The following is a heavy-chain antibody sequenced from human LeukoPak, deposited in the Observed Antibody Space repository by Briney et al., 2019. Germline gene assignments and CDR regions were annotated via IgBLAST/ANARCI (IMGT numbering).Heavy chain of an antibody. V-gene: IGHV3-30-3*01. J-gene: IGHJ4*02. CDR3: ARTGIPAEWELQPAIFDY. D-gene: IGHD1-26*01. CDR1: GFTFSSYW. CDR2: ISYDGSNK. Sequence: GGSLRLSCAASGFTFSSYWMSWVRQAPGKGLEWVAVISYDGSNKYYADSVKGRFTISRDNSKNTLYLQMNSLRAEDTAVYYCARTGIPAEWELQPAIFDYWGQGTLVTVSS.